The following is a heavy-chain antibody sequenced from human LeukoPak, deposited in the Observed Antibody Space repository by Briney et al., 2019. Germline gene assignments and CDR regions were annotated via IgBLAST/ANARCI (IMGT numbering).Heavy chain of an antibody. CDR2: STSRN. V-gene: IGHV3-23*01. CDR3: ARDSGASGRYSDH. Sequence: PGGSLRLSCEASGFTFSTYAMRWFRQAPGKGLEWVSTSTSRNFYAVSVKGRFTISRDNSKNTLFLQMNSLRVEDTATYYCARDSGASGRYSDHWGQGTLVTVSS. J-gene: IGHJ4*02. D-gene: IGHD6-19*01. CDR1: GFTFSTYA.